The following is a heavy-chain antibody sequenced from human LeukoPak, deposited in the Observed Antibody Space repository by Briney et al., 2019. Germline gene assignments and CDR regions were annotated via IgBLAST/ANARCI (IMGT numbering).Heavy chain of an antibody. J-gene: IGHJ4*02. CDR1: GFTFGSYA. CDR2: ITNGGVTT. D-gene: IGHD6-19*01. CDR3: VKLSSGSGSKFGFDS. Sequence: PGGSLRLSCAASGFTFGSYAMSWVRQTPGKSLEWVSIITNGGVTTYYADSARGRFTISRDNSKNMLYLQMNSLRAEDTAVYYCVKLSSGSGSKFGFDSWGQGTLVTVSS. V-gene: IGHV3-23*01.